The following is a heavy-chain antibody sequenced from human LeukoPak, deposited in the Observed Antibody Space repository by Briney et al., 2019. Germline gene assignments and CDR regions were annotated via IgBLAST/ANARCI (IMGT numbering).Heavy chain of an antibody. V-gene: IGHV3-9*01. D-gene: IGHD6-19*01. CDR3: AKALSSVVAGTNFDY. J-gene: IGHJ4*02. CDR2: ISWNSGSI. Sequence: GRSLRLSCAASGFTFDDYAMHWVRQAPGKGLGWVSGISWNSGSIGYADSVKGRFTISRDNAKNSLYLQLNSLRAEDTALYYCAKALSSVVAGTNFDYWGQGTLVTVSS. CDR1: GFTFDDYA.